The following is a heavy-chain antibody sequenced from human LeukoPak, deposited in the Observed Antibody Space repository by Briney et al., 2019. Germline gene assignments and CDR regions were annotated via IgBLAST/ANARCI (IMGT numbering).Heavy chain of an antibody. CDR3: ARSRDGYNYFDY. CDR1: GFTFSSYS. V-gene: IGHV3-21*01. J-gene: IGHJ4*02. Sequence: GSLRLSCAASGFTFSSYSMNWVRQAPGKGLEWVSSISSSSSYIYYADSVKGGFTISRDNAKNSLYLQMNSLRAEDTAVYYCARSRDGYNYFDYWGQGTLVTVSS. D-gene: IGHD5-24*01. CDR2: ISSSSSYI.